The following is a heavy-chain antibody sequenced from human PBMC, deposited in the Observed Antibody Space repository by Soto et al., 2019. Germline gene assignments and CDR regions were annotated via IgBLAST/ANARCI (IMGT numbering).Heavy chain of an antibody. Sequence: ASVKVSCKASGYAFTNCGISWVRQAPGQGLEWMGWISAYNGNTNYAQNFQGRVTMTTDTSTSTAYLELRSLRSDDTAVYYCARGANPIDYWGQGTLVTVSS. J-gene: IGHJ4*02. CDR2: ISAYNGNT. V-gene: IGHV1-18*01. CDR3: ARGANPIDY. CDR1: GYAFTNCG.